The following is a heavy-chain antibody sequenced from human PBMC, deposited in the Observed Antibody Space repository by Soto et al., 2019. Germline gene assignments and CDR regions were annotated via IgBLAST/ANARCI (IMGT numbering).Heavy chain of an antibody. J-gene: IGHJ6*02. CDR1: GGSFSGYY. Sequence: PSETLSLTCAVSGGSFSGYYWSWIRQSPGKGLEWIGEINHRGDTTYNPSLMSRVTISLDSSKQQFSLILSSVTAADAAIYYCATYEYRTSLYGIDVWGQGAAVTVSS. D-gene: IGHD5-12*01. CDR2: INHRGDT. CDR3: ATYEYRTSLYGIDV. V-gene: IGHV4-34*01.